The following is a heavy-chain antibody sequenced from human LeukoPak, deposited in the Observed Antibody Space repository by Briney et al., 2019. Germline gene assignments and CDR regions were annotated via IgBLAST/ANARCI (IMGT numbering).Heavy chain of an antibody. D-gene: IGHD3-22*01. J-gene: IGHJ6*02. CDR3: ARTPGMVVVKTFYCMDV. CDR1: GYTFTSDG. V-gene: IGHV1-18*01. Sequence: ASVKVSCKTSGYTFTSDGISWARQAPGQGLEWMGWIGTYKGNTNYAQMFQGRVTMTTDTSTSTAYMELKNLRSDDTAVYYCARTPGMVVVKTFYCMDVWGQGTTVTVSS. CDR2: IGTYKGNT.